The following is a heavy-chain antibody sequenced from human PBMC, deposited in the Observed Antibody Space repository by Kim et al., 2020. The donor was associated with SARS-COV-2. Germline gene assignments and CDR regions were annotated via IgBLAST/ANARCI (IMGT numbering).Heavy chain of an antibody. CDR1: GFTFNNYA. V-gene: IGHV3-33*01. CDR3: ARAPGISADYYYAMDV. D-gene: IGHD1-26*01. CDR2: IWYDGSNK. Sequence: GGSLRLPCAASGFTFNNYAMHWVRQAPGKGLEWVALIWYDGSNKYHRDSVKGRFTISRDSSTDTLYLQMHRLRAEDTAVYYCARAPGISADYYYAMDVWGLGTTVIVS. J-gene: IGHJ6*02.